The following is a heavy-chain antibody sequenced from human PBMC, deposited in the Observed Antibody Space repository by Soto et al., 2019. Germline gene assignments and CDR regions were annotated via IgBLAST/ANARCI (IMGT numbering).Heavy chain of an antibody. D-gene: IGHD1-26*01. V-gene: IGHV5-51*01. Sequence: PGESPKIPCNGSGYSFPTHWLGWVRQMPGKGLEWVGIIYHGDSDNRYSPSFQGQLTISVDKSINTAYLQWSTMKASDTAMYYCARGATVGTTTGLFDYWGQRTLVTVSS. CDR2: IYHGDSDN. CDR3: ARGATVGTTTGLFDY. J-gene: IGHJ4*02. CDR1: GYSFPTHW.